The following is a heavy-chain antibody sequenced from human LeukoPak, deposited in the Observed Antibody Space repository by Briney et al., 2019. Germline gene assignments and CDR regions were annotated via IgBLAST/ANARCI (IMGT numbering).Heavy chain of an antibody. V-gene: IGHV4-61*02. CDR1: GGSISSGSYY. Sequence: SETLSLTCTVSGGSISSGSYYWSWIRQPAGKGLEWIGRIYTSGSTNYNPSLKSRATISVDTSKNQFSLKLSSVTAADTAVYYCAREDSKPGIAAAGTFGYWGQGTLVTVSS. D-gene: IGHD6-13*01. CDR2: IYTSGST. CDR3: AREDSKPGIAAAGTFGY. J-gene: IGHJ4*02.